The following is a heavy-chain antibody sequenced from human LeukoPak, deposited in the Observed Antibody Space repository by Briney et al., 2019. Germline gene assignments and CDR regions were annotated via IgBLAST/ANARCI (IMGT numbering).Heavy chain of an antibody. CDR3: ARIESSSWYGRGAFDI. D-gene: IGHD6-13*01. CDR1: GGSISSYY. CDR2: IYYSGST. Sequence: PSETLSLTCTVSGGSISSYYWSWIRQPPGKGLEWIGYIYYSGSTNYNPSLKSRVTISVDTSKNQFSLKLSSVTAADTAVYYYARIESSSWYGRGAFDIWGQGTMVTVSS. J-gene: IGHJ3*02. V-gene: IGHV4-59*08.